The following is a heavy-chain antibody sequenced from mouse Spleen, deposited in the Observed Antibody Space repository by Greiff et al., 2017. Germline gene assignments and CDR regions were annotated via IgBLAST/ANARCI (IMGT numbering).Heavy chain of an antibody. Sequence: QVQLKQSGPGLVAPSQSLSITCTISGFSLTSYGVHWVRQPPGKGLEWLVVIWSDGSTTYNSALKSRLSISKDNSKSQVFLKMNSLQTDDTAMYYCARHGGNYGWYFDVWGAGTTVTVSS. CDR2: IWSDGST. J-gene: IGHJ1*01. V-gene: IGHV2-6-1*01. CDR1: GFSLTSYG. CDR3: ARHGGNYGWYFDV. D-gene: IGHD2-1*01.